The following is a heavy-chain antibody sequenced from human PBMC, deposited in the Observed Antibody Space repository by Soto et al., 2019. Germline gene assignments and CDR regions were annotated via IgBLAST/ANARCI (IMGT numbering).Heavy chain of an antibody. CDR3: ADGSGSYSGY. CDR2: INHSGST. CDR1: GGSFSGYY. V-gene: IGHV4-34*01. J-gene: IGHJ4*02. D-gene: IGHD3-10*01. Sequence: SETLSLTCAVYGGSFSGYYWSWIRQPPGKGLEWIGEINHSGSTNYNPSLKSRVTISVDTSKNQFYLKLSSVTAADTAVYYCADGSGSYSGYWGQGTLVTVSS.